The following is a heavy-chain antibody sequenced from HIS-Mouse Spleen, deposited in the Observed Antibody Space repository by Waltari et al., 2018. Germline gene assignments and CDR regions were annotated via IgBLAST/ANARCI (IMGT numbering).Heavy chain of an antibody. CDR3: AREIPYSSSWYDWYFDL. CDR1: GGSISSSRYD. Sequence: QLQLQESGPVLVKPAETLSLTCTVSGGSISSSRYDLGWFRQPPGKGVEWIGSIYYSGSTYYNPSLKSRVTISVDTSKNQFSLKLSSVTAADTAVYYCAREIPYSSSWYDWYFDLWGRGTLVTVSS. V-gene: IGHV4-39*07. CDR2: IYYSGST. D-gene: IGHD6-13*01. J-gene: IGHJ2*01.